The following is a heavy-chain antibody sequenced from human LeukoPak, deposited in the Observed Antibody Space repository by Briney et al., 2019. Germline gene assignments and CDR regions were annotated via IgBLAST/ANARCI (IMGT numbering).Heavy chain of an antibody. J-gene: IGHJ5*02. D-gene: IGHD4-17*01. Sequence: SQTLSLTCALSGDSVSSNSAAWNWIRQSPSRGLEWLGSTYYRSKWYNDYAVAGKSRITINVDTTKNKVSLQLNSVTPEDTAVYYCAKGETTVTPNWFGPWGQGTLVTVSS. CDR2: TYYRSKWYN. CDR3: AKGETTVTPNWFGP. V-gene: IGHV6-1*01. CDR1: GDSVSSNSAA.